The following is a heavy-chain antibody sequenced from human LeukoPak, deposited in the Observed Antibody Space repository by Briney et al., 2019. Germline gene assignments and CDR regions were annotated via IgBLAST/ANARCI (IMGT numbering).Heavy chain of an antibody. CDR3: ARAYYDFWSGYQPLDY. V-gene: IGHV3-74*01. CDR2: INGDGSST. J-gene: IGHJ4*02. Sequence: PGGSLRLSCAASGFTFSSYWMHWVRHAPGKGLVWVSRINGDGSSTSYADSVKGRFTISRDNAKNALYLQMNSLRAEDTAVYYCARAYYDFWSGYQPLDYWGQGTLVTVSS. D-gene: IGHD3-3*01. CDR1: GFTFSSYW.